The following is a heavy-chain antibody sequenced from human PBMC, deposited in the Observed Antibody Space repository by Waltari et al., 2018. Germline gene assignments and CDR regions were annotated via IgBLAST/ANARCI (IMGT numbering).Heavy chain of an antibody. CDR3: AKGDGYNGFDY. V-gene: IGHV3-9*03. CDR2: ISWNSVII. Sequence: EVQLVESGGGLVQPGRSLRLSCATSGFPFDYYAMHWVRQAPGRGLEWVSGISWNSVIIGYADSVKGRFTISRDNAKNSLYLQMNSLRAEDMALYYCAKGDGYNGFDYWGQGTLVTVSS. J-gene: IGHJ4*02. CDR1: GFPFDYYA. D-gene: IGHD5-12*01.